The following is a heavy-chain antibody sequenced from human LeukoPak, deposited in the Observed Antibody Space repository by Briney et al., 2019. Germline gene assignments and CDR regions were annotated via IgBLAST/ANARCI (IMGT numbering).Heavy chain of an antibody. CDR1: GYSFTSYW. D-gene: IGHD1-1*01. CDR3: ARAPYRGGTGMDV. CDR2: IYPGDSDT. V-gene: IGHV5-51*01. Sequence: GESLKISCKGSGYSFTSYWIGWVRQMPGKGLEWMGIIYPGDSDTRYSPSFLGQVTISADKSISTAYLQWSSLKASDTAMYYCARAPYRGGTGMDVWGQGTTVTVSS. J-gene: IGHJ6*02.